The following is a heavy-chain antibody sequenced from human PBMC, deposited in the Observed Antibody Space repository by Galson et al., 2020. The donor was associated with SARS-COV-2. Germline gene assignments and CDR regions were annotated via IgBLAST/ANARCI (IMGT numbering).Heavy chain of an antibody. J-gene: IGHJ6*02. V-gene: IGHV3-30*04. D-gene: IGHD4-17*01. CDR1: GFTFSSYA. CDR3: VREKSITTDRCLYDGMDV. CDR2: ISYDGSTK. Sequence: GGSLRLSCAASGFTFSSYAMHWVRQAPGKGLEWVAVISYDGSTKYYADSVKGRFTISRDNSKNTLFLQMNSLRGEDSAVFYCVREKSITTDRCLYDGMDVWGQGTTVTVSS.